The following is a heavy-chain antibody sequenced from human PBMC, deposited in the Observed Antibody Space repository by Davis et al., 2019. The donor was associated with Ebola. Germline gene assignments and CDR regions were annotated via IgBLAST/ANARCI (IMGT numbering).Heavy chain of an antibody. CDR3: ARDRGDYGGNDAFDI. D-gene: IGHD4-23*01. J-gene: IGHJ3*02. CDR2: ISSSSSYI. CDR1: GFTFSSYS. V-gene: IGHV3-21*01. Sequence: GETLKISCAASGFTFSSYSMNWVRQAPGKGLERVSSISSSSSYIYYADSVKGRFTISRDNAKNSLYLQMNSLRAEDTAVYYCARDRGDYGGNDAFDIWGQGTMVTVSS.